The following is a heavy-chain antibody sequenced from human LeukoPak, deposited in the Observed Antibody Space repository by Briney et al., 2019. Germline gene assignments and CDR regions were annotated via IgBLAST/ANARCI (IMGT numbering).Heavy chain of an antibody. D-gene: IGHD3-22*01. CDR1: GGTFSSYA. Sequence: ASVKVSCKASGGTFSSYAISWVRQAPGQGLEWMGGIIPIFGTANYAQKFQGRVTITADESTSTAYMELSSLRSEDTAVYYCARVSHSSGYLYGLDVWGQGTRVTVSS. V-gene: IGHV1-69*13. CDR3: ARVSHSSGYLYGLDV. CDR2: IIPIFGTA. J-gene: IGHJ6*02.